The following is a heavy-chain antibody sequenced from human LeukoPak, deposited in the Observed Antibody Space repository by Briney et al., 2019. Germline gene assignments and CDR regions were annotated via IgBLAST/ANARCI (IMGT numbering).Heavy chain of an antibody. Sequence: GESLKISCKGSGYSFTSYWIGWVRQMPGKGLEWRGIIYPGDSDTRYSPSFQGQVTISADKSISTAYLQWSSLKASDTAMYYCARRNYDILTGYYRDPNWFDPWGQGTLVTVSS. CDR3: ARRNYDILTGYYRDPNWFDP. CDR1: GYSFTSYW. D-gene: IGHD3-9*01. CDR2: IYPGDSDT. V-gene: IGHV5-51*01. J-gene: IGHJ5*02.